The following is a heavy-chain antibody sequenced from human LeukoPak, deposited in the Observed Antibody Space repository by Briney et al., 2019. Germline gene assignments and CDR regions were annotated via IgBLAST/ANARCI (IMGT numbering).Heavy chain of an antibody. D-gene: IGHD2-15*01. J-gene: IGHJ6*03. CDR1: GGSISSGSYY. Sequence: SQTLSLTCTVSGGSISSGSYYWSWIRQPAGKGLERIGRIYTSGSTNYNPSLKSRVTISVDTSKNQFSLKLSSVTAADTAVYYCACSLYYYYYMDVWGKGTTVTVSS. V-gene: IGHV4-61*02. CDR2: IYTSGST. CDR3: ACSLYYYYYMDV.